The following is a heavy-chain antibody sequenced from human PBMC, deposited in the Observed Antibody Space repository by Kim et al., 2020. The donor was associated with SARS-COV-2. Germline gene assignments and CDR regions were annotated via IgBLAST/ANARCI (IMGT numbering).Heavy chain of an antibody. D-gene: IGHD6-19*01. CDR2: MNPNSGNT. Sequence: ASVKVSCKTSGYTFTSYDINWVRQATGQGLEWMGWMNPNSGNTGYAQKFQGRVTMTRNTSISTAYMELSSLRSEDTAVYYCAREQWLVRSSSGYWGQGTLVTVSS. CDR1: GYTFTSYD. V-gene: IGHV1-8*01. J-gene: IGHJ4*02. CDR3: AREQWLVRSSSGY.